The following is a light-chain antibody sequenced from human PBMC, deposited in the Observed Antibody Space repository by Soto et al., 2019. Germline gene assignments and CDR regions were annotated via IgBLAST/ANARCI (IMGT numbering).Light chain of an antibody. CDR2: DAS. J-gene: IGKJ1*01. CDR3: QQYGSSGT. Sequence: EIVLTQSPGTLSFSPGEIATLSCGASQSVSSSSLSWYQQKRGQAPRLLIHDASSRATGIPDRFSGSGSGTDFTLTISRLEPEDFAVYYCQQYGSSGTFGQGTKV. V-gene: IGKV3-20*01. CDR1: QSVSSSS.